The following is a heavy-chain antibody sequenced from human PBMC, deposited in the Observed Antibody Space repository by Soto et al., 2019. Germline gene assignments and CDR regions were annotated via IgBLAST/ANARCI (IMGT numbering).Heavy chain of an antibody. V-gene: IGHV4-59*01. CDR2: IYYSGST. CDR1: GGSISSYY. J-gene: IGHJ4*02. D-gene: IGHD4-4*01. CDR3: ARYSNYRLFDY. Sequence: QVQLQESGPGLVKPSESLSLTCTVSGGSISSYYWSWIRQPPGKGLEWIGYIYYSGSTNYNPSLKSRVTISVDTSKNQFSLKLSSVTAADTAVCYCARYSNYRLFDYWGQGTLVTVSS.